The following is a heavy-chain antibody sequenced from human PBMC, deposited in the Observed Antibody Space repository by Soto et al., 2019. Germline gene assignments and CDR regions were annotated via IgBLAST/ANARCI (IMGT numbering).Heavy chain of an antibody. CDR2: ISGDGTTT. J-gene: IGHJ4*02. Sequence: NPGGSLRLSCAASGFRFSDHYMTWIRQAPGKGLEWVSKISGDGTTTYYADSVKGRFTVSRDNAENSVYLQMNSLRAEDTAVYYCASDPYYYASGFWGQGTLVTVSS. CDR3: ASDPYYYASGF. D-gene: IGHD3-10*01. V-gene: IGHV3-11*01. CDR1: GFRFSDHY.